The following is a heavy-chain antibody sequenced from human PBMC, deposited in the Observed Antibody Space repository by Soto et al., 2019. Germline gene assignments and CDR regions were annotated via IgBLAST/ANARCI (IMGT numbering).Heavy chain of an antibody. Sequence: GGSLRLSCAASGFTFSDYYMSWIRQAPGKGLEWVSYISSSGSTIYYADSVKGRFTISRDNAKNSLYLQINSLRAEDTAVYYCARDSYGLKVYRWFDPWGQGTLVTVSS. CDR1: GFTFSDYY. V-gene: IGHV3-11*01. J-gene: IGHJ5*02. CDR2: ISSSGSTI. D-gene: IGHD5-18*01. CDR3: ARDSYGLKVYRWFDP.